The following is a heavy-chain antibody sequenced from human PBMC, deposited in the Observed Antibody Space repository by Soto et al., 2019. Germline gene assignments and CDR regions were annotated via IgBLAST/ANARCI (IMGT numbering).Heavy chain of an antibody. J-gene: IGHJ4*02. D-gene: IGHD1-26*01. CDR1: GGTSVSYD. V-gene: IGHV4-59*08. Sequence: VAGGTSVSYDGSWIRQPPGKGLEWIGYIYYSGSTNYNPSLKSRVTISVDTSKNQFSLKLSSVTAADTAVYYCARRYGGNLDYWGQGTLVTVSS. CDR3: ARRYGGNLDY. CDR2: IYYSGST.